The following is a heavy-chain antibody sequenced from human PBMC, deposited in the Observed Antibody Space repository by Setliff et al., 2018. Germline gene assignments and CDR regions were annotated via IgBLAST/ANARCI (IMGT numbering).Heavy chain of an antibody. CDR3: ARHGPTRTDSWFDSFDV. CDR1: DGSISDAY. J-gene: IGHJ3*01. CDR2: IYDTGST. Sequence: SETLSLTCTVSDGSISDAYWSWIRQSPGKGLEWIGYIYDTGSTNSDPSLKSRVTMSVDTSKNQVSLKMTSVTAADTAVYYCARHGPTRTDSWFDSFDVWGQGTKVTVS. D-gene: IGHD3-10*01. V-gene: IGHV4-59*08.